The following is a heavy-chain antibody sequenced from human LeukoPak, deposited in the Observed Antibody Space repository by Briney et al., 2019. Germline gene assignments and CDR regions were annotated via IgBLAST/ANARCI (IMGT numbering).Heavy chain of an antibody. Sequence: SETLSLTCAVYGGSFSGYYWSWIRQPPGKGLEWIGEINHSGSTNYNPSLKSRVTISVDTSKNQFSLKLSSVTAADTAVYYCARERGGDIVVVPADAYFDYWGQGTPVTVSS. V-gene: IGHV4-34*01. CDR2: INHSGST. CDR1: GGSFSGYY. CDR3: ARERGGDIVVVPADAYFDY. J-gene: IGHJ4*02. D-gene: IGHD2-2*01.